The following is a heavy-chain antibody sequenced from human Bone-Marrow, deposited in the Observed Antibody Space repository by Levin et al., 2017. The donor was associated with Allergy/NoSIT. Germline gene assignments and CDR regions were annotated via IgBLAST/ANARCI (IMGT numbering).Heavy chain of an antibody. Sequence: ASVKVSCKASGYTFTSYYMHWVRQAPGQGLEWMGIINPSGGSTSYAQKFQGRVTMTRDTSTSTVYMELSSLRSEDTAVYYCARLGKITIFGVVISVEYYDGMDVWGQGTTVTVSS. CDR1: GYTFTSYY. D-gene: IGHD3-3*01. V-gene: IGHV1-46*01. CDR3: ARLGKITIFGVVISVEYYDGMDV. J-gene: IGHJ6*02. CDR2: INPSGGST.